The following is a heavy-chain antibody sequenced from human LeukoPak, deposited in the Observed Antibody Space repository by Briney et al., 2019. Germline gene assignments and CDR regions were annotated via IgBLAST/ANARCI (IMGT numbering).Heavy chain of an antibody. V-gene: IGHV3-15*01. CDR3: TTGTY. J-gene: IGHJ4*02. CDR1: GFTFSNPW. Sequence: PGGSLRLSCAASGFTFSNPWMRWVRQAPGKGLEWVGRIRSKTDGGTADYAAPVKDRIIISRDDSKNTLYLQMNSLKNEDTAVYYCTTGTYWGQGTLVTVSS. CDR2: IRSKTDGGTA.